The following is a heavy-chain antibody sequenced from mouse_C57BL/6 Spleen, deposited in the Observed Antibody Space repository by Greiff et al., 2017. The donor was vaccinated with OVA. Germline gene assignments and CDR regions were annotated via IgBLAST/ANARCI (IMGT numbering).Heavy chain of an antibody. J-gene: IGHJ2*01. CDR3: ANYYGSSYYYFDY. V-gene: IGHV1-64*01. D-gene: IGHD1-1*01. Sequence: QVQLQQSGAELVKPGASVKLSCKASGYTFTSYWMHWVKQRPGQGLEWIGMIHPNSGSTNYNEKFKSKATLTVDKSSSTAYMQLSSLTSEDSAVYYCANYYGSSYYYFDYWGQGTTLTVSS. CDR2: IHPNSGST. CDR1: GYTFTSYW.